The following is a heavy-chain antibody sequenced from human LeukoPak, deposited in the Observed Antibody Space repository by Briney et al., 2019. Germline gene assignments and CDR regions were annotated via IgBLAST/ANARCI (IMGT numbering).Heavy chain of an antibody. J-gene: IGHJ4*02. CDR2: VNSDGMST. D-gene: IGHD6-19*01. Sequence: GGSLRLSCAASGFTFSDYWMHWVRQAPGKGLVWVSRVNSDGMSTLYADSVKGRFTIPRDNAKNTLYLQLNGLRAEDTAVYYCARGTTSGWPDYFDYWGQGTLVTVSS. V-gene: IGHV3-74*01. CDR3: ARGTTSGWPDYFDY. CDR1: GFTFSDYW.